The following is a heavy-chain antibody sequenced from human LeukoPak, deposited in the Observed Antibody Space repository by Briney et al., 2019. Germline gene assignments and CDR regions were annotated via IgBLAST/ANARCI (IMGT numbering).Heavy chain of an antibody. J-gene: IGHJ6*03. V-gene: IGHV4-39*01. Sequence: SSETLSLTCTVSGGSISSSSYYWGWIRQPQGKGMEWIESIYYSGSTYYNPSLKSRVTISVNKTKNQFSRKLSSVTAADTAVYYCAKGGVPAAMWGSYYYYYYMDVWGKGTMVTVSS. CDR2: IYYSGST. D-gene: IGHD2-2*01. CDR3: AKGGVPAAMWGSYYYYYYMDV. CDR1: GGSISSSSYY.